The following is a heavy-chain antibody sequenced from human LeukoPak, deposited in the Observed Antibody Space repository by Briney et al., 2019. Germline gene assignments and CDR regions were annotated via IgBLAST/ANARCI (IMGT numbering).Heavy chain of an antibody. D-gene: IGHD3-9*01. Sequence: GGSLRLSCAASGFTFSSYAMSWVRQAPGKGXXXXXXXXXXXGSTYYADSVKGRFTISRDNSKNTLYLQMNSLRAEDTAVYYCAKALDYDILTGYYYDAFDIWGQGTMVTVSS. CDR1: GFTFSSYA. V-gene: IGHV3-23*01. CDR2: XXXXXGST. J-gene: IGHJ3*02. CDR3: AKALDYDILTGYYYDAFDI.